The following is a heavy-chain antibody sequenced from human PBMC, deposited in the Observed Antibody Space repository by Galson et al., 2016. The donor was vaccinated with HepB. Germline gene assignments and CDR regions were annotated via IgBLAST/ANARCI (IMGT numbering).Heavy chain of an antibody. CDR3: ARGDYSGSSYYYYGMDV. CDR2: ISAYNGNT. V-gene: IGHV1-18*01. CDR1: GYTFTSYG. J-gene: IGHJ6*02. Sequence: SVKVSCKASGYTFTSYGISWVRQAPGQGLEWMGWISAYNGNTNYAQKLQGRVTMTTDTSTSTAYMELRSLRSDDTAVYYCARGDYSGSSYYYYGMDVWGQGTTVTVSS. D-gene: IGHD1-26*01.